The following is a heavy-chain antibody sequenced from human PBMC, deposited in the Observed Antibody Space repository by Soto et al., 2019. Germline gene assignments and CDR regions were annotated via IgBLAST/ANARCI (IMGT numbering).Heavy chain of an antibody. Sequence: GASVKVSCKASGYTFINYDISWVRQATGQGLELMGWMNPGSGKTGYANKFQGRVTMTRDASTSTAHLELSSLTSEDTAVYYCARMASAGTLNWFDPWGQGTQVTVSS. D-gene: IGHD6-13*01. V-gene: IGHV1-8*02. CDR3: ARMASAGTLNWFDP. J-gene: IGHJ5*02. CDR2: MNPGSGKT. CDR1: GYTFINYD.